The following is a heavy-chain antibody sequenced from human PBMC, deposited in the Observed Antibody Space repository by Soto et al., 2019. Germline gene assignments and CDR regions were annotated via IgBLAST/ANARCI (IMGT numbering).Heavy chain of an antibody. J-gene: IGHJ4*02. Sequence: PGGSLRLSCAVSGFSVSSSHMNWVRQAPGKGLEWVSVIYSGGSTYYAVSVKGRFTISRGNSKNTLYLQMNSLRAEDTAVYYCARTRGGDSTGSFDYWGLGTLVTVSS. CDR1: GFSVSSSH. CDR2: IYSGGST. CDR3: ARTRGGDSTGSFDY. D-gene: IGHD2-21*02. V-gene: IGHV3-53*05.